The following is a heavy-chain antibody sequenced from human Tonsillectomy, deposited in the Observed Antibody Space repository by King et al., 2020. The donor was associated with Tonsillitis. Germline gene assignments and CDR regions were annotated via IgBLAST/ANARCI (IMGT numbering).Heavy chain of an antibody. J-gene: IGHJ3*02. D-gene: IGHD5-12*01. CDR3: ARVAARSGYDSDHAFDI. CDR2: INPNSGGT. V-gene: IGHV1-2*02. CDR1: GYTFIDYY. Sequence: QLVQSGAEVKKPGASVKVSCRASGYTFIDYYIHWVRQAPGQGLEWMGWINPNSGGTNYAQKFHGRVTMTRDTSFSTAYMELSSLRYDDTAVYYCARVAARSGYDSDHAFDIWGQGTMVTVSS.